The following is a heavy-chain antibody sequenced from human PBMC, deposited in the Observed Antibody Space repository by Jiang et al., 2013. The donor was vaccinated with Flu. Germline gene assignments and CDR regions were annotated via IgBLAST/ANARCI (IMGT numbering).Heavy chain of an antibody. D-gene: IGHD4-17*01. CDR3: AKEVDYGDYLFDY. CDR1: GFTFSSYG. CDR2: IWYDGSNK. J-gene: IGHJ4*02. Sequence: VQLVESGGGVVQPGRSLRLSCAASGFTFSSYGMHWVRQAPGKGLEWVAVIWYDGSNKYYADSVKGRFTISRDNSKNTLYLQMNSLRAEDTAVYYCAKEVDYGDYLFDYVGPGNPGHRLL. V-gene: IGHV3-33*06.